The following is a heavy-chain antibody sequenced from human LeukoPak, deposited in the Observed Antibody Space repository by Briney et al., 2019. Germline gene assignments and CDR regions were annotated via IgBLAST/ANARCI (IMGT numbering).Heavy chain of an antibody. CDR1: GGSFSGYY. CDR2: INHSGST. J-gene: IGHJ4*02. V-gene: IGHV4-34*01. D-gene: IGHD2-2*01. CDR3: ARVLGYRSSTSCYGGYYFDY. Sequence: NPSETLSLTCAVYGGSFSGYYWSWIRQPPGKGLEWIGEINHSGSTNYNPSLKSRVTISVDTSKNQFSLKLSSVTAADTAVYYCARVLGYRSSTSCYGGYYFDYWGQGTLVTVSS.